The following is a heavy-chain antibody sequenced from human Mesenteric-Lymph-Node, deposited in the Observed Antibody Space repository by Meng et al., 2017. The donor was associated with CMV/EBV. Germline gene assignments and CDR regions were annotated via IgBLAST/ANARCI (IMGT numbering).Heavy chain of an antibody. CDR3: ARFTMVRGSSWFDP. J-gene: IGHJ5*02. Sequence: SETLSLTCTVSGGSVSSGSYYWSWIRQPPGKGLEWIGYIYYSGSTNYNPSLKSRVTISVDTSKNQFSLKLSSVIAADTAVYYCARFTMVRGSSWFDPWGQGTLVTVSS. D-gene: IGHD3-10*01. CDR2: IYYSGST. CDR1: GGSVSSGSYY. V-gene: IGHV4-61*01.